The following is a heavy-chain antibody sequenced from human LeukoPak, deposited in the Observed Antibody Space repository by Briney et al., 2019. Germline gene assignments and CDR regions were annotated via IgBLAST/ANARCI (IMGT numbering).Heavy chain of an antibody. D-gene: IGHD3-22*01. CDR3: ARAQYYDSSGYYYEDYFQH. CDR1: GFTFSSYS. Sequence: PGGSLRLSCAASGFTFSSYSMNWVRQAPGKGLEWVSHITASGTAMFYADSVKGRFTISRDNAKNSLYLQMNSLRDEDTAVYYCARAQYYDSSGYYYEDYFQHWGQGTLVTVSS. CDR2: ITASGTAM. J-gene: IGHJ1*01. V-gene: IGHV3-48*02.